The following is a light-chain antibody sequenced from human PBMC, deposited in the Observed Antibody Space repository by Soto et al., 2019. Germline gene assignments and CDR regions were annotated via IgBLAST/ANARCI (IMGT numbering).Light chain of an antibody. Sequence: QSVLTQPPSASGTPGQRVTISCSGSSSNIGSNYVYWYQQLSGTAPKLLIYANDQRPSGVPDRFSASKSDTSASLAISGLRSEDEADYYCAAWDDSLSVVVFGGGTQLTVL. V-gene: IGLV1-47*01. CDR1: SSNIGSNY. J-gene: IGLJ2*01. CDR2: AND. CDR3: AAWDDSLSVVV.